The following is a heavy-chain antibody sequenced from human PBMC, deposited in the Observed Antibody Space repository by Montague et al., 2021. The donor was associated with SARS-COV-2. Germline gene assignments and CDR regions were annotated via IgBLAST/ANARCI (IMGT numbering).Heavy chain of an antibody. CDR2: ISDRGSA. CDR1: GDSISASDYY. V-gene: IGHV4-39*01. Sequence: SETLSLTCIVSGDSISASDYYWGWIRQPPGKGLAWIGSISDRGSATYKASLQSRLTISVDTSKNQFSLKVNFVTAADTAVYYCARRYSGTWGSFYHHMDVWGRGTTVIVSS. D-gene: IGHD3-10*01. CDR3: ARRYSGTWGSFYHHMDV. J-gene: IGHJ6*03.